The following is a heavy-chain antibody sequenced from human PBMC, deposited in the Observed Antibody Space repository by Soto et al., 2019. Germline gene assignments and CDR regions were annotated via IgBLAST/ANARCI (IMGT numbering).Heavy chain of an antibody. D-gene: IGHD4-17*01. CDR2: IYYSGST. J-gene: IGHJ4*02. CDR1: GGSISSYY. V-gene: IGHV4-59*01. CDR3: ACAPYGDRQC. Sequence: QVQLQESGPGLVKPSETLSLTCTVSGGSISSYYWSWIRQPPGKGLEWIGYIYYSGSTNSNPSLKSRGTISVDTSKNQFSLKLSSVTAADTAVYYCACAPYGDRQCWGQGTLVTVSS.